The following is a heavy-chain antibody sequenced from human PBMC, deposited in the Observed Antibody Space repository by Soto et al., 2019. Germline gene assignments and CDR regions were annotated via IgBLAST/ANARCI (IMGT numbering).Heavy chain of an antibody. Sequence: GGSLRLCCAASRFTVSSYAMSLARQAPGKGLEWVSAIRGSGGSTYYAGSVKGRFTISRDNSKNTLYLQMNSLRAEDTAVYYCANIPYGPLDYWGQGTLVTGPS. CDR1: RFTVSSYA. D-gene: IGHD4-17*01. CDR3: ANIPYGPLDY. J-gene: IGHJ4*02. V-gene: IGHV3-23*01. CDR2: IRGSGGST.